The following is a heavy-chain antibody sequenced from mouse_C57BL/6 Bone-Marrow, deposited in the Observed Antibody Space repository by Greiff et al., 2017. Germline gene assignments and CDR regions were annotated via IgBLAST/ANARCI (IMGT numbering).Heavy chain of an antibody. Sequence: EVQLQQSGPELVRPGASVKLSCTASGFTFTDDYIHWVKQRPEQGLEWIGLIDPEIGDTEYDSKFQGKATITSDTSSTTAYLQLSSLTSEDTAVYYCSALKGGYFDYWGQGTPLTVAS. CDR2: IDPEIGDT. V-gene: IGHV14-4*01. CDR3: SALKGGYFDY. CDR1: GFTFTDDY. D-gene: IGHD1-1*02. J-gene: IGHJ2*01.